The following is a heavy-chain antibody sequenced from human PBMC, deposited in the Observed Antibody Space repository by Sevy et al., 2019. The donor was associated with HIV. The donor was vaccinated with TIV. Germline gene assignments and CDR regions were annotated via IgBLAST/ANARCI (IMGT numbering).Heavy chain of an antibody. V-gene: IGHV4-34*01. Sequence: SETLSLTCGVFGESFVGHYWTWIRQPPGKGLEWIGEINHSGTANYNPSLKSRVTISVDTSNNQFSLRLSSVTAADTAVYYCAKTSTVTTSALDSSGQGTLVTVSS. CDR3: AKTSTVTTSALDS. D-gene: IGHD4-17*01. CDR1: GESFVGHY. CDR2: INHSGTA. J-gene: IGHJ4*02.